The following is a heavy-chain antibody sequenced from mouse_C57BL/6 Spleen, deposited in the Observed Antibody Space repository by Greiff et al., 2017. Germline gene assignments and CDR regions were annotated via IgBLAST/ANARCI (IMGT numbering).Heavy chain of an antibody. J-gene: IGHJ4*01. Sequence: EVQRVESGGGLVQPKGSLKLSCAASGFSFNTYAMNWVRQAPGKGLEWVARIRSKSNNYATYYADSVKDRFTISRDDSESMLYLQMNNLKTEDTAMYYCVREIYYDYDVAMDYWGQGTSVTVSS. CDR3: VREIYYDYDVAMDY. V-gene: IGHV10-1*01. D-gene: IGHD2-4*01. CDR2: IRSKSNNYAT. CDR1: GFSFNTYA.